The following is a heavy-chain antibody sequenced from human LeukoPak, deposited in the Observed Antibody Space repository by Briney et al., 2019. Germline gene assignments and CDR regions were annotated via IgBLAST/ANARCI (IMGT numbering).Heavy chain of an antibody. J-gene: IGHJ4*02. V-gene: IGHV3-30-3*01. CDR3: AKMSYGVAGKPFVDY. CDR1: GFTFSSYA. D-gene: IGHD6-19*01. CDR2: ISYDGSNK. Sequence: PGRSLRLSCAASGFTFSSYAMHWVRQAPGKGLEWVAVISYDGSNKYYADSVKGRFTIFRDTSKDILYLQMNSLRAEDTALYYCAKMSYGVAGKPFVDYWGQGTLVTVSS.